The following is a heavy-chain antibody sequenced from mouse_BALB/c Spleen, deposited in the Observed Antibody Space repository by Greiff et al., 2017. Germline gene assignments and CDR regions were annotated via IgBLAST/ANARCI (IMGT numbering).Heavy chain of an antibody. V-gene: IGHV1S22*01. CDR3: TRTVFYAMDY. J-gene: IGHJ4*01. Sequence: LQQPGSELVRPGASVKLSCKASGYTFTSYWMHWVKQRPGQGLEWIGNIYPGSGSTNYDEKFKSKATLTVDTSSSTAYMQLSSLTSEDSAVYYCTRTVFYAMDYWGQGTSVTVAS. CDR1: GYTFTSYW. CDR2: IYPGSGST.